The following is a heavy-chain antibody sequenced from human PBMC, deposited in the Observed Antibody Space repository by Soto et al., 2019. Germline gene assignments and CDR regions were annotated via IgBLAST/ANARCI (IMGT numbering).Heavy chain of an antibody. Sequence: EVQLVESGGGSVQPGGSLRLSCPASGFTLRNYWTQWLRQAPGKGLVWVSRIDNDGRGTSYADFVEGRFTISRDDAKNPPCLQLSSMRAGAKAVYYCASSFEYWGRGTPVTVSS. D-gene: IGHD6-6*01. J-gene: IGHJ4*02. CDR2: IDNDGRGT. V-gene: IGHV3-74*01. CDR1: GFTLRNYW. CDR3: ASSFEY.